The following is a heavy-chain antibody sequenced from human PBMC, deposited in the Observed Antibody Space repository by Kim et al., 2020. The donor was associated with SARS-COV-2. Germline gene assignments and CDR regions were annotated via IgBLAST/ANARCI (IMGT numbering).Heavy chain of an antibody. CDR3: ARDAYSGYDN. D-gene: IGHD5-12*01. J-gene: IGHJ4*02. CDR1: GFTFSNYW. CDR2: INPDGSEK. Sequence: GGSLRLSCAVSGFTFSNYWMSWVRQTPAKGLEWVANINPDGSEKNYADSVKGRFTISRDNAKNSLDLQMNSLRAEDTAVYKCARDAYSGYDNWGQGTLVTVSS. V-gene: IGHV3-7*03.